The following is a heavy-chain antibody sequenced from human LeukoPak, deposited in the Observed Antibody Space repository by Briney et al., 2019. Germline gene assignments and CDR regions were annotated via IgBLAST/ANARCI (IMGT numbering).Heavy chain of an antibody. J-gene: IGHJ4*02. V-gene: IGHV1-18*01. CDR2: ISAYNGNT. D-gene: IGHD1/OR15-1a*01. CDR3: ARDFSGNTGKVVDY. Sequence: ASVKVSCKASGGTFSSYAISWVRQAPGQGLEWMGWISAYNGNTNYAQKLQGRVTMTTDTSTSTAYMELRSLRSDDTAVYYCARDFSGNTGKVVDYWGQGTLVTVSS. CDR1: GGTFSSYA.